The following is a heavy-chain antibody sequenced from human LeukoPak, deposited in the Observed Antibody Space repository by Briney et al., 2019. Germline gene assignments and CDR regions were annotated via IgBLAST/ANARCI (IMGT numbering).Heavy chain of an antibody. Sequence: GGSLRLSCAASGFTFNNYAMSWVRQAPVKGLEWVSAISDNGGDTKYADSVKGRFTISRDNSKNTLYLQMNSLRVEDTAIYYCGKDWKLDYWGQGALVTVSS. J-gene: IGHJ4*02. CDR3: GKDWKLDY. CDR1: GFTFNNYA. D-gene: IGHD1-1*01. V-gene: IGHV3-23*01. CDR2: ISDNGGDT.